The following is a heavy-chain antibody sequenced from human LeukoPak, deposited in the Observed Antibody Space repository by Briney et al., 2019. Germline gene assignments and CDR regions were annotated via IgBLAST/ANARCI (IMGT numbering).Heavy chain of an antibody. CDR3: AKGNYYDSSGYYYFDY. J-gene: IGHJ4*02. D-gene: IGHD3-22*01. V-gene: IGHV3-23*01. Sequence: PGGSLRLSCAASGFTFSSYAMSWVRQAPGKGVEWVSAISGSGGSTYYADSVKGRFTISRDNSKKTLYVQMNSLRAEDTAVYYCAKGNYYDSSGYYYFDYWGQGTLVTVSS. CDR2: ISGSGGST. CDR1: GFTFSSYA.